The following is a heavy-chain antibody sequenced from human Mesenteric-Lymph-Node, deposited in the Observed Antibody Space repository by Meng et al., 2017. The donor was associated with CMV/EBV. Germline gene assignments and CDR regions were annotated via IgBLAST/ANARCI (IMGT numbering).Heavy chain of an antibody. CDR2: IRSKAYGGTT. J-gene: IGHJ6*02. CDR3: IKDGSIAARPDYYYYSYGMDV. V-gene: IGHV3-49*04. Sequence: GESLKISCSASGFTFGDYAMSWVRQAPGKGLEWVGCIRSKAYGGTTQYAASVKGRFTISRDDSESIAYLQMNSLKTEDTAVYYCIKDGSIAARPDYYYYSYGMDVWGQGTTVTVSS. D-gene: IGHD6-6*01. CDR1: GFTFGDYA.